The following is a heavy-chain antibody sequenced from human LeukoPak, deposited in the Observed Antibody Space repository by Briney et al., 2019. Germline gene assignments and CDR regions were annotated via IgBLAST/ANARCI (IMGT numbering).Heavy chain of an antibody. V-gene: IGHV4-39*01. Sequence: PSETLSLTCTVSGGSISSSGYYWGWIRQPPGKGLEWIGTIHYGGSTLYNPSLKSRVTIFVDTSKNQFSLKVSSVTATDTAVYYCARHVDGYYYYGMDVWGQGTTVTVSS. CDR2: IHYGGST. J-gene: IGHJ6*02. CDR1: GGSISSSGYY. D-gene: IGHD2-15*01. CDR3: ARHVDGYYYYGMDV.